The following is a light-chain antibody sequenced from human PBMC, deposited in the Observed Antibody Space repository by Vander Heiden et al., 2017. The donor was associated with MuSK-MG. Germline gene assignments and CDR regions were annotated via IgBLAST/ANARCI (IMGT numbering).Light chain of an antibody. Sequence: DIQMTQSPSSLPASVGDRVTITCRASQSISSYLNWYQQKPGKAPKLLIYAASSLQSGVPSRFSGRGSGTDFTLTISSLQPEDFATYYCQQSYSTPRTFGGGTKVEIK. CDR3: QQSYSTPRT. CDR1: QSISSY. V-gene: IGKV1-39*01. J-gene: IGKJ4*02. CDR2: AAS.